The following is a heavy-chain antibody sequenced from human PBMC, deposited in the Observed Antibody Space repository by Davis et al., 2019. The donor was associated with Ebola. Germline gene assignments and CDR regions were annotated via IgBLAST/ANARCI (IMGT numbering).Heavy chain of an antibody. D-gene: IGHD1-1*01. CDR2: INPHNNNT. J-gene: IGHJ4*02. CDR3: ARAQFPTTSDH. CDR1: GYTFTSYG. V-gene: IGHV1-18*04. Sequence: ASVKVSCKASGYTFTSYGITWVRQAPGQGLEWMGWINPHNNNTNYAHNVQGRVTMTTDTATTTAYMEVGSLRSDDTAVYYCARAQFPTTSDHWGQGTLVTVSS.